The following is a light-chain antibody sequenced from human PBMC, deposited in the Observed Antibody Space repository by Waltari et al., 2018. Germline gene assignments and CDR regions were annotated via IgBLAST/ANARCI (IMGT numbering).Light chain of an antibody. J-gene: IGKJ4*01. CDR1: QDIADY. Sequence: IEITQYHPPLSASGGDRVTITCQASQDIADYLNWYQQKPGKDPKLLIYDASHLETGVPSRFSGSGSGTKFTFTISSLQPEDIATYYCQQDDDLPVTFGGGTKVEIK. CDR3: QQDDDLPVT. V-gene: IGKV1-33*01. CDR2: DAS.